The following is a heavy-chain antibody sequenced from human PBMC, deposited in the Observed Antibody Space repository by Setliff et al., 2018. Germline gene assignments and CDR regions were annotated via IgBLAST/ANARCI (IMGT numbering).Heavy chain of an antibody. V-gene: IGHV1-69*13. J-gene: IGHJ5*02. D-gene: IGHD3-10*01. CDR2: IIPIFGTA. CDR1: GGTFSSYA. CDR3: ARDLGGVRYYGSGQGFDP. Sequence: SVKVSCKASGGTFSSYAISWVRRAPGQGLEWMGGIIPIFGTANYAQKFQGRVTITADESTSTAYMELSSLRSEDTAVYYCARDLGGVRYYGSGQGFDPWGQGTLVTVSS.